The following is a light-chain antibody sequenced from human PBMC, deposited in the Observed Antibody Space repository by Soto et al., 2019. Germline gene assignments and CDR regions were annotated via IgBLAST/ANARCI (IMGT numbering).Light chain of an antibody. CDR1: SSDVGSYNY. V-gene: IGLV2-14*01. CDR3: CSYTSSSTLV. Sequence: QSALTQPASVSGSPRQSITISCTGTSSDVGSYNYVSWYQQHPGKAPKLMIYEVTNRPSGVSNRFSGSKSGNTASLTISGLQAEDEADYYCCSYTSSSTLVFGGGTKVNVL. CDR2: EVT. J-gene: IGLJ3*02.